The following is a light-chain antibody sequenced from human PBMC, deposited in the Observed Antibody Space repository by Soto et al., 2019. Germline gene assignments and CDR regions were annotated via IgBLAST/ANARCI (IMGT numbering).Light chain of an antibody. CDR1: SSDVGGYNY. J-gene: IGLJ1*01. CDR2: DVS. CDR3: RSYTSSSLYV. V-gene: IGLV2-14*01. Sequence: QSALTQPAAVSGSPGQSITISCTGTSSDVGGYNYVSWYQQLPGKAPKLMIYDVSDRPSGVSNRFSGSKSGNTASLTISGLQTEDEADYYCRSYTSSSLYVFGTGTKLTVL.